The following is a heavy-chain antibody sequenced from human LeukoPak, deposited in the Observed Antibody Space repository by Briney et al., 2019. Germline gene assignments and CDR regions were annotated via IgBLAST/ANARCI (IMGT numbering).Heavy chain of an antibody. V-gene: IGHV4-4*07. J-gene: IGHJ4*02. Sequence: SETLSLTCTVSGDSISNYYWSWIRQPAGKGLEWIGRIYTSGSTNYNPSLKSRVTISVDTSKNQFSLKLSSVTAADTAVYYCARGGDFWRGYYSGFDYWGQGTLVTVSS. CDR1: GDSISNYY. D-gene: IGHD3-3*01. CDR3: ARGGDFWRGYYSGFDY. CDR2: IYTSGST.